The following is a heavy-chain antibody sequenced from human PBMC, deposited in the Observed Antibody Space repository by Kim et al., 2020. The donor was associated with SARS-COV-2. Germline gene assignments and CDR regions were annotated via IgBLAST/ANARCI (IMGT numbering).Heavy chain of an antibody. Sequence: GGSLRLSCAASGFTFSSYEMNWVRQAPGKGLEWVSYISSSGSTIYYADSVKGRFTISRDNAKNSLYLQMNSLRAEDTAVYYCAREGSWTLGIDYWGQGTLVTVSS. CDR2: ISSSGSTI. CDR1: GFTFSSYE. D-gene: IGHD6-13*01. CDR3: AREGSWTLGIDY. V-gene: IGHV3-48*03. J-gene: IGHJ4*02.